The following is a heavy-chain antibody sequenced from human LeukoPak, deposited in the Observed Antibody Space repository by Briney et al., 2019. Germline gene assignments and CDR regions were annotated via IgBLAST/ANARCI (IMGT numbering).Heavy chain of an antibody. D-gene: IGHD3-10*01. J-gene: IGHJ4*02. CDR3: AKLYGSGTSTNFFDY. V-gene: IGHV4-59*01. CDR1: GGSISSYY. CDR2: IYYSGST. Sequence: PSETLSLTCTVSGGSISSYYWSWIRQPPGKGLEWIGYIYYSGSTNYNPSLKSRVTISVDTSKNQFSLKLSSVTAADTAVYYCAKLYGSGTSTNFFDYWGQGTLVTVSS.